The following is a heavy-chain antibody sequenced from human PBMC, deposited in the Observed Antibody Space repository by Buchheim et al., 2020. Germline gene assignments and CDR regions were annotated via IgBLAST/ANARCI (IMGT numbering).Heavy chain of an antibody. CDR3: AKDLERGSYYLYYFDY. D-gene: IGHD1-26*01. CDR1: GFTFSSYG. V-gene: IGHV3-30*18. Sequence: QVQLVESGGGVVQPGRSLRLSCAASGFTFSSYGMHWVRQAPGKGLEWVAVISYDGSNKYYADSVKGRFTISRDNSKNTLYLQMNSLRAEDTAVYYCAKDLERGSYYLYYFDYWGQGTL. J-gene: IGHJ4*02. CDR2: ISYDGSNK.